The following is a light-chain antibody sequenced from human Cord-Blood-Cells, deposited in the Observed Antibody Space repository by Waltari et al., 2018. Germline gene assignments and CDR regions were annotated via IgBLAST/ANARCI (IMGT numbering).Light chain of an antibody. J-gene: IGKJ3*01. CDR3: MQALQTPIFT. Sequence: DIVMTQSPLSLPVTPGEPASISCRSSQSLLHSNGYNYLDWYLQKPGQSPQLLIYLGSXWAXWXPDXFSGSGSGTDFTLKISRVEAEDVGVYYCMQALQTPIFTFGPGTKVDIK. CDR2: LGS. V-gene: IGKV2-28*01. CDR1: QSLLHSNGYNY.